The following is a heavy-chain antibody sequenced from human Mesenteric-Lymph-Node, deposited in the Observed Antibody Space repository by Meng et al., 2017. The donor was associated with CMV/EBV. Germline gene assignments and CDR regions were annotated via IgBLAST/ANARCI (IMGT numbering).Heavy chain of an antibody. D-gene: IGHD5-24*01. J-gene: IGHJ4*02. CDR3: AREMATTLDF. V-gene: IGHV1-69*08. Sequence: SCKASGGAFNTFTISWVRQAPGQGLEWMGRIIPFLDTANYAQKFQDRVTITADKLTSTAFLDLSSLRSEDTAIYYCAREMATTLDFWGQGSLVTVSS. CDR2: IIPFLDTA. CDR1: GGAFNTFT.